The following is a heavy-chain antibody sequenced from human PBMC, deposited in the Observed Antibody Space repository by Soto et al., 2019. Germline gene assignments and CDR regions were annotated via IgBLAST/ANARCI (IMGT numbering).Heavy chain of an antibody. CDR3: ARDGGRHSGWIDY. CDR2: IIPIFGTA. V-gene: IGHV1-69*01. Sequence: QVQLVQSGAEVKKPGSSVKVSCKASGGTFSSYSINWVRQAPGQGLEWMGEIIPIFGTANYAQKFQGRVTITADESTSTAYMELISLRAEDTAVYYCARDGGRHSGWIDYWGQGTLVTVSS. J-gene: IGHJ4*02. CDR1: GGTFSSYS. D-gene: IGHD1-26*01.